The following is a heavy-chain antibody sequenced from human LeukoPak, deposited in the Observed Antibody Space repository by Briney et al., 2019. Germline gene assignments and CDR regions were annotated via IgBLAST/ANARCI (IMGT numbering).Heavy chain of an antibody. CDR2: IIPILGIA. V-gene: IGHV1-69*04. CDR3: AREGDYADY. J-gene: IGHJ4*02. CDR1: GGTFSSYA. D-gene: IGHD4-17*01. Sequence: SVKVSCKASGGTFSSYAISWVRQAPGQGLEWMGRIIPILGIANYAQKFQGRVTITADKSTSTAYMELSSLRSEDTAVHYCAREGDYADYWGQGTLVTVSS.